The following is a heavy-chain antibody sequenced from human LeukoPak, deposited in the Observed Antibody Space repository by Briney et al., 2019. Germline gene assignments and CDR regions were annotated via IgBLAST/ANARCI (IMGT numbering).Heavy chain of an antibody. J-gene: IGHJ4*02. D-gene: IGHD6-13*01. Sequence: GGSLRLSCAASGFTFDDYAMHWVRQAPGKGLEWVSGISWNSGSIGYADSVKGRFTISRDNAKNSLYLQMTSLRAEDTAVYYCARDYQQQLPIGIFDYWGQGTLVTVSS. V-gene: IGHV3-9*01. CDR1: GFTFDDYA. CDR3: ARDYQQQLPIGIFDY. CDR2: ISWNSGSI.